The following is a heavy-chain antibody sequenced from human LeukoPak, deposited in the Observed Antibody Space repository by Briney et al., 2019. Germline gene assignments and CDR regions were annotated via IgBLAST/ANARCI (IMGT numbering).Heavy chain of an antibody. CDR1: GYSISSGYY. CDR3: ARSIHGVFYYYYMDV. V-gene: IGHV4-38-2*01. CDR2: IYHSGST. D-gene: IGHD4-17*01. Sequence: SETLSLTCAVSGYSISSGYYWGWIRQPPGKGLEWIGSIYHSGSTHYNPSLKSRVTISVDTSKNQFSLKLSSVTAADTAVYYCARSIHGVFYYYYMDVWGKGTTVTVSS. J-gene: IGHJ6*03.